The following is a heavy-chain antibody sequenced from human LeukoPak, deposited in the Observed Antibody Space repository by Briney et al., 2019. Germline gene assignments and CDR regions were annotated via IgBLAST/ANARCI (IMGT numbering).Heavy chain of an antibody. CDR2: ISWNSEII. V-gene: IGHV3-9*01. CDR1: GFIFEDHG. D-gene: IGHD3-10*01. Sequence: PGRSLRLSCAASGFIFEDHGMHWVRQAPGKGLEWVSGISWNSEIIGYADSVKGRFTISRDNSKNTLYLQMNSLRAEDTAVYYCAKDPGGSGFWGQGTLVTVSS. CDR3: AKDPGGSGF. J-gene: IGHJ4*02.